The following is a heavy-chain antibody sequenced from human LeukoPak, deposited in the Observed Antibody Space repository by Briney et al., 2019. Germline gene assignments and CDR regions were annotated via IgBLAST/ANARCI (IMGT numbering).Heavy chain of an antibody. CDR2: ISSSSSYI. CDR3: ARDRSSGYHNWFDP. Sequence: GGSLRLSCAASGFTFRSYSMKCVRQAPGKGREWFASISSSSSYIYYADSVKGRFTISRDNAKKSLYLQMNRLRAEETAVYYCARDRSSGYHNWFDPWGQGPLVTVSS. V-gene: IGHV3-21*01. D-gene: IGHD3-22*01. J-gene: IGHJ5*02. CDR1: GFTFRSYS.